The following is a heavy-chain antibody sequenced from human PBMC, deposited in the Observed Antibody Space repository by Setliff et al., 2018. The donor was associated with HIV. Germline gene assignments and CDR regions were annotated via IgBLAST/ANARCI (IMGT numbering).Heavy chain of an antibody. CDR3: ARTAAAGTFDY. J-gene: IGHJ4*02. V-gene: IGHV4-31*03. CDR2: IYYSGST. D-gene: IGHD6-13*01. Sequence: SETLSLTCTVSGGSISSGGYYWSWIRQHPGKGLEWIGYIYYSGSTYYNPSLKSRVTISVDTSKSQFSLKLSSVTAADTAVYYCARTAAAGTFDYWGQGTLVTVSS. CDR1: GGSISSGGYY.